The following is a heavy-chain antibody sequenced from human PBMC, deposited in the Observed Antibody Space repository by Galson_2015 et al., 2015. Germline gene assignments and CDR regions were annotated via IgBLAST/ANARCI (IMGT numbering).Heavy chain of an antibody. CDR2: VSASGTNT. CDR3: AKDLQMSR. D-gene: IGHD5-24*01. J-gene: IGHJ4*02. V-gene: IGHV3-23*01. Sequence: LEWVSFVSASGTNTYYADSVKGRFTISRDNAKNTLYLQMNSLRAEDTAVYYCAKDLQMSRWGQGTLVTVSS.